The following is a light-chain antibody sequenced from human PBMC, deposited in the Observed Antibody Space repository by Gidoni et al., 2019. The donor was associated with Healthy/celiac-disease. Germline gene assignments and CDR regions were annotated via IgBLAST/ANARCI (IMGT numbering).Light chain of an antibody. CDR1: QSVSSY. V-gene: IGKV3-11*01. Sequence: EFVLTQSPATLSLSQGERAPLSCSASQSVSSYLAWYQQNPGQAPRLLIYDASNRATGIPARFSGSGSGTDFTLTISSLEPEDFAVYYCARGTFGGGTKVEIK. CDR2: DAS. CDR3: ARGT. J-gene: IGKJ4*01.